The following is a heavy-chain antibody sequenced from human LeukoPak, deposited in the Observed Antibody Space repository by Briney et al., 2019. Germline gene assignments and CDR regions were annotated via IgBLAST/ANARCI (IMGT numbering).Heavy chain of an antibody. V-gene: IGHV4-30-4*01. D-gene: IGHD3-9*01. CDR1: GGSISSGAYY. CDR3: ARASPLNYDILTGYVYYFDY. CDR2: IYYSGST. Sequence: PSETLSLTCTVSGGSISSGAYYWSWIRQPPGKGLEWIGHIYYSGSTYYNPSLQSRVSLSVDTSKSQFSLILNSVTAADTAVYYCARASPLNYDILTGYVYYFDYWGQGTLVTVSS. J-gene: IGHJ4*02.